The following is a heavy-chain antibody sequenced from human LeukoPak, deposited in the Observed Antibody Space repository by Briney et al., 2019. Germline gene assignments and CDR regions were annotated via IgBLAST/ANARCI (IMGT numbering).Heavy chain of an antibody. V-gene: IGHV4-34*01. CDR3: ARKVGTRAHRRNWFDP. CDR1: GGSFSGYY. CDR2: INHSGST. Sequence: SETLSLTCAVYGGSFSGYYWSWIRQPPGKGLEWIGEINHSGSTNYNPSLKSRVTIAVDTSKNQFSLKLSSVTAADTAVYYCARKVGTRAHRRNWFDPWGQGTLVTVSS. J-gene: IGHJ5*02. D-gene: IGHD2-21*02.